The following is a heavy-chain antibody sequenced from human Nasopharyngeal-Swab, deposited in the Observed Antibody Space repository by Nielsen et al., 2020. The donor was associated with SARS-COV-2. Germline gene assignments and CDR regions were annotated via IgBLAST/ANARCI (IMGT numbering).Heavy chain of an antibody. Sequence: WVRQVPGQGLEWMGIINPSGGSTSYAQKFQGRVAMTRDTSTSTVYMELSSLRAEDTAVYYCARDNRPGGFDYWGQGTLVTVSS. V-gene: IGHV1-46*01. CDR2: INPSGGST. J-gene: IGHJ4*02. CDR3: ARDNRPGGFDY.